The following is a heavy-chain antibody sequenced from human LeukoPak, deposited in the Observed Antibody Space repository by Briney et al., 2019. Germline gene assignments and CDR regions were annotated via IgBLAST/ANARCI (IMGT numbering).Heavy chain of an antibody. J-gene: IGHJ5*02. CDR2: VSNGDTT. V-gene: IGHV4-61*02. CDR1: GGSISSGSYY. D-gene: IGHD6-19*01. Sequence: SQTLSLTCTVSGGSISSGSYYWNWIRQPAGKELESIGSVSNGDTTNYSPSLKSRLTISFDSTNNQYSLTHTSITADNTAVYYCARDYTRAVATNWFGTWGQGTLVTVSS. CDR3: ARDYTRAVATNWFGT.